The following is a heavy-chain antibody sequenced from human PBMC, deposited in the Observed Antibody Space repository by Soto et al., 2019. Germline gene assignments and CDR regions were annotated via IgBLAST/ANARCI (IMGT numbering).Heavy chain of an antibody. Sequence: SETLSLPCAVSGGSISSGGYSWSWIRQPPGKGLEWIGYIYHSGSTYYNPSLTSRVTISVDRSKTEFSLKLSSVTAADTTVYYCARLLLWFGDQKLNWLDPWGQGSLVTVSS. CDR2: IYHSGST. V-gene: IGHV4-30-2*01. CDR1: GGSISSGGYS. D-gene: IGHD3-10*01. J-gene: IGHJ5*02. CDR3: ARLLLWFGDQKLNWLDP.